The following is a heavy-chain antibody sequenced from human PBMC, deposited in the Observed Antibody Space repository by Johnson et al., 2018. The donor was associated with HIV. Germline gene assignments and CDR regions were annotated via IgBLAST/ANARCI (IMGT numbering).Heavy chain of an antibody. Sequence: QVQLVESGGGVVQPGKSLRLSCAGTGFTFSAYPMHWVRQTPAQGLEWMAIISYDGANADYADSVKGRFTISRDNSNNRLYLQMSGLRTEDTGVYYCARDGAIHLHEDVFDFWGQGTTVTVSS. D-gene: IGHD5-18*01. J-gene: IGHJ3*01. CDR3: ARDGAIHLHEDVFDF. CDR1: GFTFSAYP. V-gene: IGHV3-30-3*01. CDR2: ISYDGANA.